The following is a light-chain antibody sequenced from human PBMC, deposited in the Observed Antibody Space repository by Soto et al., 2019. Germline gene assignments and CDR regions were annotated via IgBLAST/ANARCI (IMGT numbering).Light chain of an antibody. CDR3: CSWTTSYTYV. V-gene: IGLV2-14*03. CDR1: SSDVGGYNY. Sequence: QSVLTQPASVSGPPGQSITISCTGTSSDVGGYNYVSWYQQHPGKAPKLIIYGVSNRPSGVSYRFSGSKSGNTASLTISGLQAEDEADYSCCSWTTSYTYVCGSGTKVTV. J-gene: IGLJ1*01. CDR2: GVS.